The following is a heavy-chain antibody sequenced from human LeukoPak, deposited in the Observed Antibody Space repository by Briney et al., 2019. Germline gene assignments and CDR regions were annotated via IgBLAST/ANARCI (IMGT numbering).Heavy chain of an antibody. CDR2: IYYSGST. CDR1: GCSISSSSYY. CDR3: ARGQSWIQLWASGAGYYMDV. V-gene: IGHV4-39*07. Sequence: SETLSLTCTVSGCSISSSSYYWGWIRQPPGKGLEWIGSIYYSGSTNYNPSLKRRVTISVDTSKNQFSLKLSSVTAADTAVYYCARGQSWIQLWASGAGYYMDVWGKGTTVTVSS. D-gene: IGHD5-18*01. J-gene: IGHJ6*03.